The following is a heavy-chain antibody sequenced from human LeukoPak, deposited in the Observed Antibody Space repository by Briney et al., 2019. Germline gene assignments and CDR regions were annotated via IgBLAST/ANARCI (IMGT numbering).Heavy chain of an antibody. J-gene: IGHJ5*02. V-gene: IGHV3-66*01. CDR2: IYSGGST. D-gene: IGHD1-1*01. CDR1: GFTVSSNY. Sequence: GGSLRLSCAASGFTVSSNYMSWVRQAPGKGLEWVSVIYSGGSTYYADSVKGRFTISRDNSKNTLYLQMNSLRAEDTAVYYCAREGTKNWFDPWGRGTLVTVSS. CDR3: AREGTKNWFDP.